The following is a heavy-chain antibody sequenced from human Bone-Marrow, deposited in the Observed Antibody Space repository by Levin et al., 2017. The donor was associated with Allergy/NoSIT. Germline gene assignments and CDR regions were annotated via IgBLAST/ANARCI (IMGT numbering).Heavy chain of an antibody. CDR3: ARDGAGSSWYPENWFDP. Sequence: GSLRLSCTVSGGSISSYYWSWIRQPPGKGLEWIGYIYYSGSTNYNPSLKSRVTISVDTSKNQFSLKLSSVTAADTAVYYCARDGAGSSWYPENWFDPWGQGTLVTVSS. CDR1: GGSISSYY. CDR2: IYYSGST. J-gene: IGHJ5*02. D-gene: IGHD6-13*01. V-gene: IGHV4-59*01.